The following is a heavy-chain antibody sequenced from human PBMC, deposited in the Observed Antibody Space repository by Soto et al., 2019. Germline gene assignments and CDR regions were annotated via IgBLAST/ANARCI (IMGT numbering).Heavy chain of an antibody. Sequence: PGESLKISCNGSGYNFHTYCIALVRQMPGKGLEWMGFIYPHDSDTRYSPSFRGQVTISADKSINTAYLQWTSLKASDTAIYFCARPTDYHYGMQVWGQGTTVTVSS. CDR1: GYNFHTYC. CDR2: IYPHDSDT. V-gene: IGHV5-51*01. D-gene: IGHD4-17*01. CDR3: ARPTDYHYGMQV. J-gene: IGHJ6*02.